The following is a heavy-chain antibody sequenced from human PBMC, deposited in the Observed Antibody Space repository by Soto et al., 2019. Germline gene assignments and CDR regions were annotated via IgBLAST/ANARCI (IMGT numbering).Heavy chain of an antibody. CDR3: ARDRKPVFGVAIPRMDV. Sequence: GGSLRLSCAASGFTFISYWMHWVRQAPGKGLAWVSRINSDGSSTSYADSVKGRFTISRDNAKNTLYLQMNSLRAEDTAVYYCARDRKPVFGVAIPRMDVWGQGTTVTVSS. D-gene: IGHD3-3*01. CDR2: INSDGSST. V-gene: IGHV3-74*01. CDR1: GFTFISYW. J-gene: IGHJ6*02.